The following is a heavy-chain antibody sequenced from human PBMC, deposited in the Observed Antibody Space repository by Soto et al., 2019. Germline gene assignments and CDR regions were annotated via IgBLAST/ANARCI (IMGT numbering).Heavy chain of an antibody. D-gene: IGHD6-19*01. V-gene: IGHV3-21*01. J-gene: IGHJ5*02. Sequence: GGSLRLSCAASGFTFSSYSMNWVRQAPGKGLEWVSSISSSSSYIYYADSVKGRFTISRDNAKNSLYLQMNSLRAEDTAVYYCARGTEGQYNWFDPWGQGTLVTVSS. CDR1: GFTFSSYS. CDR2: ISSSSSYI. CDR3: ARGTEGQYNWFDP.